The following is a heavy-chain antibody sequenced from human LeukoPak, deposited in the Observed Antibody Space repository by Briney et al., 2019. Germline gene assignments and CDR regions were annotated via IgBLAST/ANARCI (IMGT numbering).Heavy chain of an antibody. J-gene: IGHJ6*03. V-gene: IGHV4-59*01. CDR2: IYYSGST. Sequence: SETLSLTCTVSGGSISSYYWSWIRQPPGKGLEWIGYIYYSGSTNYNPSLKSRVTISVDTSKNQFSLKLSSVTDADTAVYYCAREVEGYCSGGSCYQSRYYYYYYMDVWGKGTTVTVSS. CDR1: GGSISSYY. CDR3: AREVEGYCSGGSCYQSRYYYYYYMDV. D-gene: IGHD2-15*01.